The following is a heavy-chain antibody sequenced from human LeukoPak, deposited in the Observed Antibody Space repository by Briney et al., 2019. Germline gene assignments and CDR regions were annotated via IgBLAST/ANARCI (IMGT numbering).Heavy chain of an antibody. CDR3: ARHLYRAPSDYGTPGDYYYYMDV. CDR1: GFTFSSYT. D-gene: IGHD4/OR15-4a*01. CDR2: ISSSSSYI. J-gene: IGHJ6*03. V-gene: IGHV3-21*01. Sequence: GGSLRLSCAVSGFTFSSYTINWVRQAPGKGLEWVSSISSSSSYIYYADSVKGRFTISRDNAKNSLSLQMNSLRAEDTAVYYCARHLYRAPSDYGTPGDYYYYMDVWGKGTTVTVSS.